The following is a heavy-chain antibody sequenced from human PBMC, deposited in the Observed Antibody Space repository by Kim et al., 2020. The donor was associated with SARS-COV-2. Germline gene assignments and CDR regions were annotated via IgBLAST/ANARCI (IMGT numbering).Heavy chain of an antibody. Sequence: GGSLRLSCAASGFTFDDYAMHWVRQAPGKGLEWVSGISWNSGSIGYADSVKGRFTISRDNAKNSLYLQMNSLRAEDTALYYCAKDSYYGMAVWGQGTTVTVSS. CDR1: GFTFDDYA. V-gene: IGHV3-9*01. CDR2: ISWNSGSI. CDR3: AKDSYYGMAV. J-gene: IGHJ6*02.